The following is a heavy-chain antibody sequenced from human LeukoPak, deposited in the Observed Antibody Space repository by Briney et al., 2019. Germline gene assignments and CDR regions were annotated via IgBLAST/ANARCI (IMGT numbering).Heavy chain of an antibody. D-gene: IGHD3-3*01. J-gene: IGHJ4*02. Sequence: PGGSLRLSCAASGFTFDDYGMSWVRQAPGKGLEWVSGINSNGGSTGYADSVKGRFTISRDNAKNSLYLQMNSLRAEDTALYYCARERSYDFWSGAFDYWGQGTLVTVSS. V-gene: IGHV3-20*04. CDR1: GFTFDDYG. CDR2: INSNGGST. CDR3: ARERSYDFWSGAFDY.